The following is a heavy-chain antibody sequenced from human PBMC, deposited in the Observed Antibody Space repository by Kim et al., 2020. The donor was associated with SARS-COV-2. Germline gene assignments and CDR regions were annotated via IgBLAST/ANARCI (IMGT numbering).Heavy chain of an antibody. J-gene: IGHJ5*02. CDR3: ARGGYYYGSGSYPPFGFDP. V-gene: IGHV4-59*09. D-gene: IGHD3-10*01. Sequence: SRVTISVDTSKNQFSLKLSSGTAADTAVYYCARGGYYYGSGSYPPFGFDPWGQGTLVTVSS.